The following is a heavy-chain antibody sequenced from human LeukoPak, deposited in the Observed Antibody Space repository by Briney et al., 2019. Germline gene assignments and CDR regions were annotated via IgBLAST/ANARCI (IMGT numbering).Heavy chain of an antibody. Sequence: ASVKVSCKASGYTFTSYAMHWVRQAPGQRLEWMGWINAGNGNTKYSQKFQGRVTITRDTSASTAYMELSSLRSEDTAVYYCAREVVGAQGYYFDYWGQGTLVTVSS. J-gene: IGHJ4*02. CDR2: INAGNGNT. CDR1: GYTFTSYA. V-gene: IGHV1-3*01. D-gene: IGHD1-26*01. CDR3: AREVVGAQGYYFDY.